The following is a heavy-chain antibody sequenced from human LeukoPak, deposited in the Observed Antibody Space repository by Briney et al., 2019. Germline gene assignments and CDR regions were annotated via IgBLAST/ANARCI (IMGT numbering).Heavy chain of an antibody. CDR1: GGSINDRY. J-gene: IGHJ4*02. CDR2: IYDSGST. D-gene: IGHD5-24*01. V-gene: IGHV4-59*11. Sequence: SETLSLTCTVSGGSINDRYWSWIRQPPGKGLEWIGYIYDSGSTNYNPSLKSRVTISVDMSKKQFSLKLTSVTAADTAVYFCARDNIRDGYNCGYWGQGTLVTVSS. CDR3: ARDNIRDGYNCGY.